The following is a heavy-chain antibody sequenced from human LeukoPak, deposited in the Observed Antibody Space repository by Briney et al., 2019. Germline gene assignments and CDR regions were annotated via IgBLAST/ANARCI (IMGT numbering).Heavy chain of an antibody. J-gene: IGHJ4*02. Sequence: GGSLRLSCAASGFTFSSYSMNWVRQAPGKGLEWVSSISSSSSYIYYADSVKGRFTISRDNAENSLYLQMNSLRAEDTAMYYCARRAAAGSCFDYWGQGTLVTVSS. D-gene: IGHD6-13*01. CDR1: GFTFSSYS. CDR2: ISSSSSYI. CDR3: ARRAAAGSCFDY. V-gene: IGHV3-21*04.